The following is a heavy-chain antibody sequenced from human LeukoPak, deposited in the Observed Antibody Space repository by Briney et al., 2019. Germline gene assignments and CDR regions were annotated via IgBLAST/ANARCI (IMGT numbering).Heavy chain of an antibody. D-gene: IGHD6-19*01. Sequence: SETLSLTCTVSGGSISSSNYYWSWIRQPPGKGLEWIGYIYYSGSTNYNPSLKSRVTISVDTSKNQFSLKLSSVTVADTAVYYCARHERRDQYSSGPDAFDIWGQGTMVTVSS. CDR1: GGSISSSNYY. V-gene: IGHV4-61*05. J-gene: IGHJ3*02. CDR2: IYYSGST. CDR3: ARHERRDQYSSGPDAFDI.